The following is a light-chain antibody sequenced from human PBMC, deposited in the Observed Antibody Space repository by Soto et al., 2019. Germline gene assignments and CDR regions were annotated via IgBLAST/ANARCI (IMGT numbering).Light chain of an antibody. CDR3: CSYTSSHTRV. J-gene: IGLJ1*01. V-gene: IGLV2-14*01. CDR1: SSDVGGYDF. CDR2: DVN. Sequence: QSALTQPASVSGSPGQSITISCTGTSSDVGGYDFVSWYQHHPGKAPKLIIYDVNNRPSGLSNRFSGSKSGNTASLTISGLQTEDEADYYCCSYTSSHTRVFGTGTKLTVL.